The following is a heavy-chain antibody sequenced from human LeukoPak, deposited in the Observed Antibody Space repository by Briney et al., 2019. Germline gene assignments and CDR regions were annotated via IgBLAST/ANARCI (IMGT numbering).Heavy chain of an antibody. CDR3: AREVPATISYYYYYMDV. V-gene: IGHV3-7*01. Sequence: GGSLRLSCAASGFTFSSYWMSWVRQAPGKGLEWVANIKQDGSEKYYVDSVKGRFTISRDNAKNPLYLQMNSLRAEDTAVYYCAREVPATISYYYYYMDVWGKGTTVTVSS. CDR2: IKQDGSEK. D-gene: IGHD2-2*01. CDR1: GFTFSSYW. J-gene: IGHJ6*03.